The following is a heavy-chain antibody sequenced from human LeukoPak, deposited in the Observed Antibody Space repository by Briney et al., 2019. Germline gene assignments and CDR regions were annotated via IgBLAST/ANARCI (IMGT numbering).Heavy chain of an antibody. D-gene: IGHD1-26*01. V-gene: IGHV4-34*01. J-gene: IGHJ4*02. CDR1: GGSFSGYY. Sequence: SETLSLTCAVYGGSFSGYYWSWIRQPPGKGLEWIGEINHSGSTNYNPSLKSRVTISVDTSKNQFSLKLSSVTAADTAVYYCARGLDESWIVGATARDYWGQGTLVTVSS. CDR2: INHSGST. CDR3: ARGLDESWIVGATARDY.